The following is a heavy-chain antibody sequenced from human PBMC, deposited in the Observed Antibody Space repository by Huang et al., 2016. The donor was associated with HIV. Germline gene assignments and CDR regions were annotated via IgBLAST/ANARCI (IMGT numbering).Heavy chain of an antibody. V-gene: IGHV3-30*02. J-gene: IGHJ6*03. D-gene: IGHD5-12*01. CDR2: IRSDVSNG. CDR1: GLFFDNFG. CDR3: ARAVDVFNSKGFYMDV. Sequence: QVQLVESGGGVVQPGGYLRVSCGASGLFFDNFGMHWVRWAPGKGLECLAFIRSDVSNGYKCESVKGRFSISRDNFENMVYLQMNSLGDGDTAIYYCARAVDVFNSKGFYMDVWGKGTAVIVSS.